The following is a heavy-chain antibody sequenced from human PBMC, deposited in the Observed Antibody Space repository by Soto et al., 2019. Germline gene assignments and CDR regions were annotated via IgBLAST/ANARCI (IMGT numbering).Heavy chain of an antibody. V-gene: IGHV1-18*01. D-gene: IGHD3-10*01. CDR1: GYTFTSYG. Sequence: QVPLVQSGAEVKKPGASVKVSCKASGYTFTSYGISWVRQAPGQGLEWMGWTSAYNANTNYAQKLQGRVTMTTDTSTSTAYMEPRSLTSDDTAVYYCALSSMVRDLLCDYWCQGTLVTVSS. CDR2: TSAYNANT. J-gene: IGHJ4*02. CDR3: ALSSMVRDLLCDY.